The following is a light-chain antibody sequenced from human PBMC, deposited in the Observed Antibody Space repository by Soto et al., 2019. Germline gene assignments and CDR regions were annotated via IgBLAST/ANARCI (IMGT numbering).Light chain of an antibody. CDR1: QSITTF. V-gene: IGKV1-5*01. CDR2: DAS. Sequence: DIQVTQSPSSLSASVGDRVTITCRASQSITTFLNWYQQKPGNAPKLLIYDASSLESGVPSRFSGSGSGTEFTLTISSLQPDDFATYYCQQYNSYRYTFGQGTKLEIK. J-gene: IGKJ2*01. CDR3: QQYNSYRYT.